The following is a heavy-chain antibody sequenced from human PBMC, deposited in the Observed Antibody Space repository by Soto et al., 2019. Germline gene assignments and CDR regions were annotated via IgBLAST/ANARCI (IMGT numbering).Heavy chain of an antibody. CDR3: ARETWGFSGTGYDS. D-gene: IGHD7-27*01. CDR2: INHDGNVT. Sequence: EVQLVESGGGLVQPGGSLTLSCEGSGFSFRSYWLHWVRQVPGKGLVWVSRINHDGNVTNYADSVKGRFTISRDNSKNTVFLRMNGLRAEDTAVYYCARETWGFSGTGYDSWGQGTVVTVSS. CDR1: GFSFRSYW. V-gene: IGHV3-74*01. J-gene: IGHJ5*01.